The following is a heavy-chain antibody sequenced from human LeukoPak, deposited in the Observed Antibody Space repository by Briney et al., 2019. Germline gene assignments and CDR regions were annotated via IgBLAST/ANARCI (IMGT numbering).Heavy chain of an antibody. J-gene: IGHJ4*02. D-gene: IGHD1-26*01. CDR2: ISSSGIFI. V-gene: IGHV3-48*03. CDR3: ARDRGVGATDY. CDR1: GFTFSSYE. Sequence: GGSLRLSCAASGFTFSSYEMNWVRQAPGKGLEWVSYISSSGIFIYYADSVKGRFTISRDNAKSSLYLQMNSLRAEDTAVYYCARDRGVGATDYWGQGTLVTVSS.